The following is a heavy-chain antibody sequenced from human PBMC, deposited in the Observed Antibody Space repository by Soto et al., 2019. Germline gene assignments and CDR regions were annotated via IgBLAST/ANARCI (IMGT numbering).Heavy chain of an antibody. CDR3: AKAAAKSGWYGGDYYLDN. J-gene: IGHJ4*02. D-gene: IGHD6-19*01. CDR1: GFTFSSYG. Sequence: PGGSLRLSCAASGFTFSSYGIHWVRQTPGKGLEWIAVISYDGSNKYYADSVKGRFTISRDNSKNRLYLQMRSLRTEDTAVYYCAKAAAKSGWYGGDYYLDNWGQGTLVTDSS. CDR2: ISYDGSNK. V-gene: IGHV3-30*18.